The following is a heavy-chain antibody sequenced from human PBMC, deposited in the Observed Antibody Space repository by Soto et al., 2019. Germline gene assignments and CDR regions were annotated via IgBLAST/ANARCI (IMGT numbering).Heavy chain of an antibody. J-gene: IGHJ5*02. V-gene: IGHV4-59*01. CDR2: IYYSGST. CDR3: AGSYYDFWSGYYRPYNWFDP. CDR1: GGSISSYY. D-gene: IGHD3-3*01. Sequence: QVQLQESGPGLVKPSETLSLTCTVSGGSISSYYWSWIRQPPGKGLEWIGYIYYSGSTNYNPSLKGRVTISVDTSKNQFSLKLSSVTAADTAVYYCAGSYYDFWSGYYRPYNWFDPWGQGTLVTVSS.